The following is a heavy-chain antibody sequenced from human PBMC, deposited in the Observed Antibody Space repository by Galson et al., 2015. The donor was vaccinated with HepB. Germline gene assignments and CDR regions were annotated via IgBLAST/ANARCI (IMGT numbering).Heavy chain of an antibody. V-gene: IGHV6-1*01. CDR2: TYYRSKWYN. CDR1: GDSVSSNSAV. J-gene: IGHJ2*01. Sequence: CAISGDSVSSNSAVWNWIRQSPSRGLEWLGRTYYRSKWYNDYAVSVKSRITINPDTSKNQFSLQLNSVTPEDTAVYYCARGLRRYFDLWGRGTLVTVSS. CDR3: ARGLRRYFDL. D-gene: IGHD5/OR15-5a*01.